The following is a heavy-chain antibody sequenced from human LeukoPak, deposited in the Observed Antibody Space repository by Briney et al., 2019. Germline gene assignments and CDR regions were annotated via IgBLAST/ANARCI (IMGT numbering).Heavy chain of an antibody. J-gene: IGHJ4*02. CDR1: GYSFTSYW. D-gene: IGHD3-22*01. Sequence: GESLKISCKGSGYSFTSYWIGWVRQMPGKGLEWMGIIYPGDSDTRYSPSFQGQVTISADKSISTAYLQWSSLKASDTAMYYCARRGFMGDSSGYYLYYFDYWGQGTLVTVPS. V-gene: IGHV5-51*01. CDR2: IYPGDSDT. CDR3: ARRGFMGDSSGYYLYYFDY.